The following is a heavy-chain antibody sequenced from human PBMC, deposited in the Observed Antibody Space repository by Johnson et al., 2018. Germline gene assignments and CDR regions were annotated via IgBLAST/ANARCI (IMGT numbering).Heavy chain of an antibody. CDR2: IIPIFGTA. V-gene: IGHV1-69*01. Sequence: QVQLVQSGADVKKPGSSVKVSCKASGGTFSSYAISWVRQAPGQGLEWMGGIIPIFGTANYAQRFQGRVTITADESTSTAYMELSSLRSADTAVYYCARAPEGYCGGDCPPGYWGQGTLVIVSS. CDR3: ARAPEGYCGGDCPPGY. CDR1: GGTFSSYA. D-gene: IGHD2-21*02. J-gene: IGHJ4*02.